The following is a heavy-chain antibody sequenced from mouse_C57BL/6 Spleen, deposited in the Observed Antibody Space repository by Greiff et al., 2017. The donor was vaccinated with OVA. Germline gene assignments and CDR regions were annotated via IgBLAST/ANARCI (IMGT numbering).Heavy chain of an antibody. CDR3: ARQLRLRYYAMDY. V-gene: IGHV1-50*01. D-gene: IGHD3-2*02. Sequence: QVQLQQSGAELVKPGASVKLSCKASGYTFTSYWMQWVKQRPGQGLEWIGEIDPSDSYTNYNQKFKGKATLTVDTSSSTAYMQLSSLTSEDSAVYYCARQLRLRYYAMDYWGQGTSVTVSS. J-gene: IGHJ4*01. CDR2: IDPSDSYT. CDR1: GYTFTSYW.